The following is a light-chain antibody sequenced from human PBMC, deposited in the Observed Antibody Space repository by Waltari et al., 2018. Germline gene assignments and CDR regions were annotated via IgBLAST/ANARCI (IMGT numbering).Light chain of an antibody. CDR1: QSLVYSDGNIN. CDR2: RVS. J-gene: IGKJ2*01. V-gene: IGKV2-30*01. Sequence: DVVMTQSPLSLPVTLGQPASISCRSSQSLVYSDGNINLNWFQQRPGQSPRRLSYRVSNRDSGVPYRFSGSGSGTDFTLKISRVEADDVGVYYCMQGTHWPYTFGQGTKLEIK. CDR3: MQGTHWPYT.